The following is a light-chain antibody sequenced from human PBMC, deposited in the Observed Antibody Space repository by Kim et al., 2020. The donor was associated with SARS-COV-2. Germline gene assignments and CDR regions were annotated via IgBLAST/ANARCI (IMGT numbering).Light chain of an antibody. CDR1: QSINSNY. Sequence: EIVLTQSPGTLSLSPGERATLSCRASQSINSNYLAWYQQKPGQAPRLLFYVASNRATGIPDRFSGSGSGTDFTLTISRLEPEDFAVYYCEQYGSSPFTFGPGTTVDIK. CDR3: EQYGSSPFT. CDR2: VAS. V-gene: IGKV3-20*01. J-gene: IGKJ3*01.